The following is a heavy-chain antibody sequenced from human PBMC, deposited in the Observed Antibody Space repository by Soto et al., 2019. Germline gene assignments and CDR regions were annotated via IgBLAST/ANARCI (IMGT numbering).Heavy chain of an antibody. D-gene: IGHD3-3*01. J-gene: IGHJ4*02. CDR3: ARYAPRITIFGVVIIGGGAFDY. Sequence: TSETLSLTCTVSGGSISSGGYYWSWIRQHPGKGLEWIGYIYYSGSTYYNPSLKSRVTISVDTSKNQFSLKLSSVTAADTAVYYCARYAPRITIFGVVIIGGGAFDYWGQGTLVTVSS. CDR1: GGSISSGGYY. CDR2: IYYSGST. V-gene: IGHV4-31*03.